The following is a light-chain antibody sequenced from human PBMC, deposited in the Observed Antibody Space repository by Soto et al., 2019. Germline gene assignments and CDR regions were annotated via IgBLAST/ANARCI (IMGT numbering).Light chain of an antibody. Sequence: QSALTQPASVSGSPGQSITISCTGTSSDVGNYNLVSWYQQHPGKAPKLMIYEDSKRPSGVSNRFSGSKSGNAASLTISGLQAEDEADYYCCSYAGGSNYVFGTGTKV. CDR1: SSDVGNYNL. CDR2: EDS. CDR3: CSYAGGSNYV. J-gene: IGLJ1*01. V-gene: IGLV2-23*01.